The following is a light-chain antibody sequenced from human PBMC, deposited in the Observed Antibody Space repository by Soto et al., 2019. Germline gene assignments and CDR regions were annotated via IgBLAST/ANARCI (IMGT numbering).Light chain of an antibody. CDR2: EVS. CDR3: SSYAGSTNLI. J-gene: IGLJ2*01. CDR1: SSDVGGHNY. Sequence: QSVLTQPPSASGSPGQSVTISCTGTSSDVGGHNYVSWYQQYPGKAPKLMIYEVSKRPSGVTDRFSGSKSVNTASLTVSGLQAEDEADYYCSSYAGSTNLIFGGGTKLTVL. V-gene: IGLV2-8*01.